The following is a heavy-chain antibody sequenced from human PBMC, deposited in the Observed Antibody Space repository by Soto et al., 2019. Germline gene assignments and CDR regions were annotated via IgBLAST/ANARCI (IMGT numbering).Heavy chain of an antibody. V-gene: IGHV3-53*01. CDR1: GFSVSGDY. D-gene: IGHD3-3*01. J-gene: IGHJ3*02. CDR3: ARATEWNALDI. CDR2: IYSGGTT. Sequence: DVQLVEPGGGLIQPGGSLRLSCAASGFSVSGDYMNWVRQGPGKVLEWVSVIYSGGTTYSADFVRGRFTISRDNSENTLLLQMNSLRAEDTAVYYCARATEWNALDIWGQGTMVTVSS.